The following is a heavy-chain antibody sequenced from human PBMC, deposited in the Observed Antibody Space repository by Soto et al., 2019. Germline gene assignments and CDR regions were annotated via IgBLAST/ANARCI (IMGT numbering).Heavy chain of an antibody. CDR2: ISYDGSNK. Sequence: QVQLVESGGSVVQPGRSLRLSCAASGFTFISYGMHWVRQAPSKGLEWVAVISYDGSNKYYADSVKGRFTISRDNSKNTLYLQMNSLRAEDTAVYYCAKDQVLLWFGEPWGADYWGQGTLVTVSS. J-gene: IGHJ4*02. CDR1: GFTFISYG. V-gene: IGHV3-30*18. D-gene: IGHD3-10*01. CDR3: AKDQVLLWFGEPWGADY.